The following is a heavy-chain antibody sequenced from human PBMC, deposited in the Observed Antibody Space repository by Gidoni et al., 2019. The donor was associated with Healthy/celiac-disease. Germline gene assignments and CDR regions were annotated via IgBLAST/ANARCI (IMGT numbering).Heavy chain of an antibody. CDR1: GFTFGEYA. CDR3: TSYSGSYFWSYFDY. V-gene: IGHV3-49*04. D-gene: IGHD1-26*01. J-gene: IGHJ4*02. CDR2: IRSKAYGGTT. Sequence: EVQLVESGGGLVQPGRSLRLSCTASGFTFGEYAMSWVRQAPGKGLEWVGFIRSKAYGGTTEYAASVKGRFTISRDDSKSIAYLQMNSLKTEDTAVYYCTSYSGSYFWSYFDYWGQGTLVTVSS.